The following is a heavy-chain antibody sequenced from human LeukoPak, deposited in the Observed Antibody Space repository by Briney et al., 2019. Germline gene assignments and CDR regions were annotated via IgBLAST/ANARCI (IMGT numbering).Heavy chain of an antibody. CDR1: GFTFSSYS. CDR2: ISSSSSNI. J-gene: IGHJ6*03. D-gene: IGHD2-2*01. V-gene: IGHV3-48*01. Sequence: GGSLRLSCAASGFTFSSYSMNWVRQAPGKGLEWVSYISSSSSNIYYADSVKGRFTISRDNAKNSLYLQMNSLRAEDTAVYYCASLVVPAASTYYYYYMDVWGKGTTVTVPS. CDR3: ASLVVPAASTYYYYYMDV.